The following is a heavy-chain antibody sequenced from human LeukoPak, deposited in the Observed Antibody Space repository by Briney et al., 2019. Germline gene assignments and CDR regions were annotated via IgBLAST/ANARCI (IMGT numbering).Heavy chain of an antibody. Sequence: GGSLRLSCAASGFTFSSYSMNWVRQAPGKGLEWVSSISSSSSYIYYADSVKGRFTISRDNAKNSLYLQMNSLRAGDTAVYYCARDDCSSTSCQHYYYYYGMDVWGQGTTVTVSS. D-gene: IGHD2-2*01. CDR3: ARDDCSSTSCQHYYYYYGMDV. V-gene: IGHV3-21*01. CDR1: GFTFSSYS. J-gene: IGHJ6*02. CDR2: ISSSSSYI.